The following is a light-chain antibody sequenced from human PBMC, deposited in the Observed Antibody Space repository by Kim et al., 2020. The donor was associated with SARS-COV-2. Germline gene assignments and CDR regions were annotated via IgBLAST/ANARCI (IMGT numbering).Light chain of an antibody. J-gene: IGLJ2*01. Sequence: ERTVRSTCRRGGRSSYYAMWYQQKPGQGPVLVIYGKNNRPSGGPDRCSGCSSGSTASLTNTGAQAEDEADYYCNSRDSSGNLHVVFGGGTKLTVL. CDR1: GRSSYY. V-gene: IGLV3-19*01. CDR2: GKN. CDR3: NSRDSSGNLHVV.